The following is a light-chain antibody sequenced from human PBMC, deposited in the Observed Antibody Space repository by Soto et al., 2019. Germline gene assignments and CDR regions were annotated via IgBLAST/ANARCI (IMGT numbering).Light chain of an antibody. Sequence: DIFMNHSQLSLPGTPVDPASISCSSSQXLLHSNGYNYLDWYLQKPGQSPQLLIYLGSNRASGVPDRFSGSGSGTDFTLKISRVEAEDVGVYYCMQALQTPWTFGQGTKVDIK. CDR2: LGS. J-gene: IGKJ1*01. CDR1: QXLLHSNGYNY. V-gene: IGKV2-28*01. CDR3: MQALQTPWT.